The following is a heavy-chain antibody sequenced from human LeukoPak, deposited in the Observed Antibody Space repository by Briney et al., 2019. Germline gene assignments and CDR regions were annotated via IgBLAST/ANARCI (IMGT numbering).Heavy chain of an antibody. CDR1: GFTFSSYD. CDR2: ISYDGNNK. J-gene: IGHJ4*02. V-gene: IGHV3-30*18. D-gene: IGHD1-1*01. Sequence: GGSLRLSCAASGFTFSSYDMHWVRQAPGKGLEWVAIISYDGNNKYYADSVKGRFTISRDNSKNTLYLQMNSLRVEDTAVYYCAKRNGFCGQGTLVTVSS. CDR3: AKRNGF.